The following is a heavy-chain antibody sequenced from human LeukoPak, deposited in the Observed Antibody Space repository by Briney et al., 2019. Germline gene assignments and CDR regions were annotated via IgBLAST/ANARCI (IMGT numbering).Heavy chain of an antibody. CDR2: IIPIFGTA. D-gene: IGHD3-16*01. CDR1: GGTFSSYA. Sequence: SVKVSRKASGGTFSSYAISWVRQAPGQGLEWMGGIIPIFGTANYAQKFQGRVTITADESTSTAYMELSSLRSEDTAVYYCAREARGEVSFDYWGQGTLVTVSS. V-gene: IGHV1-69*13. J-gene: IGHJ4*02. CDR3: AREARGEVSFDY.